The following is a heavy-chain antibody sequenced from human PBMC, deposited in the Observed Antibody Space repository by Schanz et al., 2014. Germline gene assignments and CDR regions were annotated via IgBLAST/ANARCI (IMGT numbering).Heavy chain of an antibody. V-gene: IGHV3-48*01. D-gene: IGHD1-26*01. J-gene: IGHJ4*02. Sequence: EVQLVESGGGLVQPGGSLRLSCAASGFSFSRYSMNWVRQAPGKGLEWISYISSSSSTIYHADSVKGRFTISRDNAKNTVHLQMNSLRAEDTAVYYCARDHTTESYYSAGPPIDYWGQGTLLTVSS. CDR2: ISSSSSTI. CDR1: GFSFSRYS. CDR3: ARDHTTESYYSAGPPIDY.